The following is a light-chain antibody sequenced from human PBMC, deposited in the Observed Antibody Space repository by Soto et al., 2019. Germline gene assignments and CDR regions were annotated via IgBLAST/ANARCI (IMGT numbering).Light chain of an antibody. V-gene: IGKV3D-15*01. Sequence: EIVMTQSPATLSVSPGERATFSCRASQSVSSKLAWYQQKPGQAPRLLIYDAYNRATGIPPRFSGSGSGTDFALTVTSLQPEDAATYYCQRYDSNPFTFSQGTRLEIK. J-gene: IGKJ5*01. CDR2: DAY. CDR1: QSVSSK. CDR3: QRYDSNPFT.